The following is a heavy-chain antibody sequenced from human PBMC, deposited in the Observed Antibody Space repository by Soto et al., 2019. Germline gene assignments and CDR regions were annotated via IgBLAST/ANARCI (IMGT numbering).Heavy chain of an antibody. V-gene: IGHV1-18*01. CDR1: GYTFTTYG. CDR3: ARGFIAVSGPDY. D-gene: IGHD6-19*01. CDR2: IGAYNGNA. J-gene: IGHJ4*02. Sequence: ASVKVSCKASGYTFTTYGISWVRQAPGQGLEWMGWIGAYNGNANYAQNFQGRVTMTTDTSTTTAFMELRSLRSDDTAMYYCARGFIAVSGPDYWGQGTQVTVSS.